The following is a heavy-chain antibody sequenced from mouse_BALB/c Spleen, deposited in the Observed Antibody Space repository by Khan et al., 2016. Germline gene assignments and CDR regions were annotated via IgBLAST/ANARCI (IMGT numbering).Heavy chain of an antibody. J-gene: IGHJ2*01. D-gene: IGHD2-2*01. CDR2: MYPGDGDT. Sequence: QVQLQQPGAELVRPGSSVKISCKASGYAFSIYWMNWVKQRPGQGLEWIGKMYPGDGDTDYNGTFKDKATLTADKSSSTAYMQLSSLTSEDSAVYFCARSGYGYDYWGQGTTLTVSS. CDR1: GYAFSIYW. CDR3: ARSGYGYDY. V-gene: IGHV1-80*01.